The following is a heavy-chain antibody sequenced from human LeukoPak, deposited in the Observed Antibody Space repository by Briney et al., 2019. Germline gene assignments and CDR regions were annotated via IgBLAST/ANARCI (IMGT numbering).Heavy chain of an antibody. CDR3: AIALPPSINTPWK. J-gene: IGHJ4*02. V-gene: IGHV3-74*01. D-gene: IGHD3-3*02. CDR1: GFTFSSYW. CDR2: ISSNGSST. Sequence: SGGSLRLSCAASGFTFSSYWMHWVRQAPGKGLVWVSRISSNGSSTNYADSVKGRFTISRDNAKNTLYLQMNSLRAEATAVYYCAIALPPSINTPWKWGQGTLVTVSS.